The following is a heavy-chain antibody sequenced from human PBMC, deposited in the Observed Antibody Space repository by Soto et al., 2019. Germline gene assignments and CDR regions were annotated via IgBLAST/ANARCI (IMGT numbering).Heavy chain of an antibody. J-gene: IGHJ5*02. Sequence: SETLSLTXTVSGGSISSYYWSWIRQPPGKGLEWIGYIYYSGSTNYNPSLKSRVTISVDTSKNQFSLKLSSVTAADTAVYYCASMAARWWFDPWGQGTLVTVSS. CDR3: ASMAARWWFDP. V-gene: IGHV4-59*01. CDR2: IYYSGST. CDR1: GGSISSYY. D-gene: IGHD6-6*01.